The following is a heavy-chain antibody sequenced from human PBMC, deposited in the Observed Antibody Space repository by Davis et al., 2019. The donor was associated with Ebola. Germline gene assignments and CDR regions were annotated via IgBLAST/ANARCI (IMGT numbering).Heavy chain of an antibody. CDR1: GFTFSNHA. Sequence: PGGSLRLSCAASGFTFSNHAMSWVRQAPGKGLEWVSSISIGGERTYYADSVKGRFTISRDNFMNTLYLQMNSLRAEDTAVYYCANEIRPNDYWGQGTLVTVSS. CDR3: ANEIRPNDY. V-gene: IGHV3-23*01. CDR2: ISIGGERT. J-gene: IGHJ4*02.